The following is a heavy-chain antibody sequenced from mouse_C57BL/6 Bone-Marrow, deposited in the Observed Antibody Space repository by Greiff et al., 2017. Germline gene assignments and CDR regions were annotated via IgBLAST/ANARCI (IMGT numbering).Heavy chain of an antibody. D-gene: IGHD1-1*01. CDR1: GYTFTSYW. J-gene: IGHJ4*01. CDR2: IDPSDSYT. Sequence: QVQLQQSGAELVMPGASVKLSCKASGYTFTSYWMHWVKQRPGQGLEWIGEIDPSDSYTNYNQKFKGKSPLTVDKSSSTAYMQLSSLTSEDSAVYYCARGDYYYGSSPYAMDYWGQGTSVTVSS. V-gene: IGHV1-69*01. CDR3: ARGDYYYGSSPYAMDY.